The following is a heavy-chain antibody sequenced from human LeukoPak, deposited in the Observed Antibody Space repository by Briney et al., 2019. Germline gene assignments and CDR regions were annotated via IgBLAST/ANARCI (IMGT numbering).Heavy chain of an antibody. D-gene: IGHD6-19*01. CDR2: INPNSGGT. V-gene: IGHV1-2*02. Sequence: GASVKVSCKASGYTFTAYYMHWVRLAPGQGLEGMGWINPNSGGTNYAQKFQGRVTMTRDTSIGTAYLELSRLRSDDTAVYYCARGRNLAVADTLMRWFDPWGQRALATVSP. CDR1: GYTFTAYY. J-gene: IGHJ5*02. CDR3: ARGRNLAVADTLMRWFDP.